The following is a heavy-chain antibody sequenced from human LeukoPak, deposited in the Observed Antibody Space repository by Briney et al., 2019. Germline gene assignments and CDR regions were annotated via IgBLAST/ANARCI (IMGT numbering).Heavy chain of an antibody. J-gene: IGHJ6*02. V-gene: IGHV3-66*01. CDR3: ARDLVTEYQLLYRYYGMDV. D-gene: IGHD2-2*02. Sequence: GGSLRLSCAASGFTFSNAWMSWVRQAPGKGLEWVSVIYSGGSTYYADSVKGRFTISRDNSKNTLYLQMNSLRAEDTAVYYCARDLVTEYQLLYRYYGMDVWGQGTTVTVSS. CDR1: GFTFSNAW. CDR2: IYSGGST.